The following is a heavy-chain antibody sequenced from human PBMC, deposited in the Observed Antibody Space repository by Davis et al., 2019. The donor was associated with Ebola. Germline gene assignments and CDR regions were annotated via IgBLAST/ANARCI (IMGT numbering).Heavy chain of an antibody. Sequence: ASVNVSCMASSYTFTSYGISWVRQAPGQGLEWMRWISAYNGNTNYAQKLQGRVTMTTDTSRSTAYMELRSLRSDDTAVYYCAREAGATTRIYDSWGQGTLVTVSS. CDR3: AREAGATTRIYDS. D-gene: IGHD1-26*01. CDR2: ISAYNGNT. V-gene: IGHV1-18*01. J-gene: IGHJ5*01. CDR1: SYTFTSYG.